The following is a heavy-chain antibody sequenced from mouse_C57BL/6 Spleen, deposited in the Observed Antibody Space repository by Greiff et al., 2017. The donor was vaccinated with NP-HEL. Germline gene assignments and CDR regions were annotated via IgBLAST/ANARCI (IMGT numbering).Heavy chain of an antibody. J-gene: IGHJ4*01. CDR3: AAYGYGDAMDY. D-gene: IGHD2-2*01. V-gene: IGHV6-3*01. Sequence: EVMLVESGGGLVQPGGSMKLSCVASGFTFSNYWMNWVRQSPEKGLEWVAQIRLKSDNYATHYAESVKGRFTISRDDSKSSVYLQMNNLRAEDTGIYYCAAYGYGDAMDYWGQGTSVTVSS. CDR1: GFTFSNYW. CDR2: IRLKSDNYAT.